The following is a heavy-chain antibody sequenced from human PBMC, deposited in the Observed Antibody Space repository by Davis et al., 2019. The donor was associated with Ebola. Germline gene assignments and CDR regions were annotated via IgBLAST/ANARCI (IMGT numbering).Heavy chain of an antibody. CDR3: ARHGYCNRTSYHYYYYYYMDV. Sequence: GESLKISCKGSEYSFTSYWISWVRQMPGKGLEWMGRIDPSDSYTNYSPSFQGHVIISADKSISTAYLQWSSLKASDTAVYYCARHGYCNRTSYHYYYYYYMDVWGKGTTVTVSS. CDR1: EYSFTSYW. CDR2: IDPSDSYT. D-gene: IGHD2-2*03. V-gene: IGHV5-10-1*01. J-gene: IGHJ6*03.